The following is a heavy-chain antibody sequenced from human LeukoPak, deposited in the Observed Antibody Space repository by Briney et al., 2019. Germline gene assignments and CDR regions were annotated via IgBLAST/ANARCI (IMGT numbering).Heavy chain of an antibody. V-gene: IGHV4-34*01. CDR1: GGSFSGYY. CDR3: ASWDGYNSRAFDI. J-gene: IGHJ3*02. Sequence: SETLSLTCAVYGGSFSGYYWSWIRPPPGKGLEWIGEINHSGGTNYNPSLKSRVTISVDTSKNQFSLKLSSVTAADTAVYYCASWDGYNSRAFDIWGQGTMVTVSS. D-gene: IGHD5-24*01. CDR2: INHSGGT.